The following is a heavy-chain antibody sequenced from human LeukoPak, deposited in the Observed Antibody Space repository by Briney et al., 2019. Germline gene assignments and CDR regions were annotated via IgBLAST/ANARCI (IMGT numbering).Heavy chain of an antibody. CDR3: AREGGFYRPLDY. Sequence: SETLSLTCGVSGGSVINTNWWTWVRQPPGKGLEWIGEVHLDGRTTYNPSLESRLTMSVDVSENQVSLKLTSVTAADTAVYYCAREGGFYRPLDYSGQGTLVTVSS. J-gene: IGHJ4*02. D-gene: IGHD3-3*01. CDR1: GGSVINTNW. V-gene: IGHV4-4*02. CDR2: VHLDGRT.